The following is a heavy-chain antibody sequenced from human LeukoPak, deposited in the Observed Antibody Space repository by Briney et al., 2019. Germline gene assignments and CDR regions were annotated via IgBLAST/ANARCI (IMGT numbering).Heavy chain of an antibody. D-gene: IGHD3-22*01. CDR3: TTDPYDSSGYRL. V-gene: IGHV3-15*01. CDR1: GFSFSNAW. CDR2: IKSKTDGGTT. Sequence: GGSLRLSCAASGFSFSNAWMSWVRQAPGKGLEWVGRIKSKTDGGTTDYAAPVKGRFTISRDDSKNTLYLQMNSLKTEDTAVYYCTTDPYDSSGYRLGGQGTLVTVSS. J-gene: IGHJ4*02.